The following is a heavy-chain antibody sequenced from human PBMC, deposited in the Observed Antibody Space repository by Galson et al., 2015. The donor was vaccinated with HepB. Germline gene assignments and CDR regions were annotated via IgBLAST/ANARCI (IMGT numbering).Heavy chain of an antibody. J-gene: IGHJ5*02. CDR3: ARVGGKLGYCSGGSCSNWFDP. CDR1: GGTFSSYA. V-gene: IGHV1-69*13. D-gene: IGHD2-15*01. CDR2: IIPIYGTA. Sequence: SVKVSCKASGGTFSSYAIGWVRQAPGQGLEWMGGIIPIYGTANYAQKFQGRVTITADESTSTAYMELSSLRFDDTAVYYCARVGGKLGYCSGGSCSNWFDPWGQGTLVTVSS.